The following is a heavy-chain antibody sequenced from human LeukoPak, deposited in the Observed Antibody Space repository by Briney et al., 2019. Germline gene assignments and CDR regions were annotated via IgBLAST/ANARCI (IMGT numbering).Heavy chain of an antibody. CDR1: GGSISSYY. V-gene: IGHV4-4*09. CDR2: IYTSGST. J-gene: IGHJ6*03. CDR3: ARQHCSSTSCYASYYMDV. Sequence: MSSETLSLTCAVSGGSISSYYWSWIRQPPGKGLEWIGYIYTSGSTNYNPSLKSRVTISVDTSKNQFSLKLSSVTAADTAVYYCARQHCSSTSCYASYYMDVWGKGTTVTVSS. D-gene: IGHD2-2*01.